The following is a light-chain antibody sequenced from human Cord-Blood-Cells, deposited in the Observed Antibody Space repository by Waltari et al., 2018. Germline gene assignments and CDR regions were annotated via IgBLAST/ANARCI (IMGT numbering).Light chain of an antibody. CDR3: QSYDSSLSGVV. CDR1: SANIWAGYD. V-gene: IGLV1-40*01. Sequence: QSLLTQPPPVSGAPGQRVTISCTGISANIWAGYDVHWYQQLPGTAPKLLIYGNSNRPSGVPDRFSGSKSGTPASLAITGLQAEDEADYYCQSYDSSLSGVVFGGGTKLTVL. J-gene: IGLJ2*01. CDR2: GNS.